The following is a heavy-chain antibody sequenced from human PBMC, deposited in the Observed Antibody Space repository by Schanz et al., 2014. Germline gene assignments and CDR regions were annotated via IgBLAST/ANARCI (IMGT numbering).Heavy chain of an antibody. D-gene: IGHD5-18*01. CDR1: GFTFSSYW. J-gene: IGHJ4*02. Sequence: EVQLVESGGGLVQPGGSLRLSCAASGFTFSSYWMSWVRQAPGEGLEWVANIKQDGSEKYYVDSVKGRFTISRDNAKNSVYLQMNSLRAEDTAVYYCARDGYRNGRPFDHWGQGTRVTVSS. CDR3: ARDGYRNGRPFDH. CDR2: IKQDGSEK. V-gene: IGHV3-7*01.